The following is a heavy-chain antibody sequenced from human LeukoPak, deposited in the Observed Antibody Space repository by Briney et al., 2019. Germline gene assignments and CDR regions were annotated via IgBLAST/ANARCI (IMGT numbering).Heavy chain of an antibody. V-gene: IGHV1-2*02. CDR3: ARERCTTAGCDKSFDS. D-gene: IGHD2-2*02. Sequence: ASVKVACKESGYSFTDYYMHWVRQAPGQGLEWMGWIKHKKDKTKYEKKLQGRITMTRNTAISTSYMEVSRLRSDDTAVYYCARERCTTAGCDKSFDSWGQGTLITVSS. CDR1: GYSFTDYY. J-gene: IGHJ4*02. CDR2: IKHKKDKT.